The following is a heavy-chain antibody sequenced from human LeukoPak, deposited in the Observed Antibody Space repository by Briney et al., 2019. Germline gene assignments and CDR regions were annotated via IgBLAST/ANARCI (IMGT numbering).Heavy chain of an antibody. CDR3: ARHEGLARPFDY. CDR1: GGSLSNHY. V-gene: IGHV4-59*08. D-gene: IGHD5-12*01. CDR2: IYYTGGT. Sequence: SDTLSLTCAVSGGSLSNHYWTWLRQPPGKGLEWVGNIYYTGGTIYNPSLKSRVTISVDTSKNDFSLRLTSVTAADTAMYYCARHEGLARPFDYWGQGTLVTVSS. J-gene: IGHJ4*02.